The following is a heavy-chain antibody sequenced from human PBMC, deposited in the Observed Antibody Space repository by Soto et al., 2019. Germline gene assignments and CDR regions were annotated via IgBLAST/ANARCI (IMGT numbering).Heavy chain of an antibody. J-gene: IGHJ6*02. D-gene: IGHD5-18*01. CDR1: GGTFSSYT. CDR2: IIPILGIA. V-gene: IGHV1-69*02. Sequence: SVKVSCKASGGTFSSYTISWVRQAPGQGLEWMGRIIPILGIANYAQKFQGRVTITADKSTSTAYMELSSLRSEDTAVYYCARVLECFRIQLCRMAVWGQGSSVPGSS. CDR3: ARVLECFRIQLCRMAV.